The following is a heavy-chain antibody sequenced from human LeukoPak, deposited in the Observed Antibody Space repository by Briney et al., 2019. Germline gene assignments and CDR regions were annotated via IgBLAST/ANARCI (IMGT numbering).Heavy chain of an antibody. J-gene: IGHJ6*03. Sequence: PGGSLRLSCAASGFTFSSYSMNWVRQAPGKGLEWVSSISSSSSYIYYADSVKGRFTISRDNAKNSLYLQMNSLGAEDTAVYYCARDGLVVAAAGTYYYYYMDVWGKGTTVTVSS. V-gene: IGHV3-21*01. CDR3: ARDGLVVAAAGTYYYYYMDV. D-gene: IGHD6-13*01. CDR2: ISSSSSYI. CDR1: GFTFSSYS.